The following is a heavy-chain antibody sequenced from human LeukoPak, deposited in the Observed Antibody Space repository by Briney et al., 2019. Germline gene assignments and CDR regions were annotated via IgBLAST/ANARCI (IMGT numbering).Heavy chain of an antibody. CDR1: GGSISSSTHY. CDR2: IYYSGST. D-gene: IGHD3-10*01. Sequence: SETLSLTCTVSGGSISSSTHYWGWIRQPPGKGLEWIGTIYYSGSTYYNPSLKSRATISVDTSRNQFSLKLGSVTAADTAVYYCVRQTYGSGSYYNLDCWGQGTLVTVSS. V-gene: IGHV4-39*01. J-gene: IGHJ4*02. CDR3: VRQTYGSGSYYNLDC.